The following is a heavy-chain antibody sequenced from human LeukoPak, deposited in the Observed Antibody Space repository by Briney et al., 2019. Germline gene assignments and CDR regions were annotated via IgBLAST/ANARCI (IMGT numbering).Heavy chain of an antibody. J-gene: IGHJ6*02. Sequence: GGSLRLSCAASGFTFSSYSMNWVRQAPGKGLEWVSSISSSSSYIYYADSVKGRFTISRDNAKNSLYLQMNSLRAEDTAVYYCARPQRITIFGVVINGMDVWGQGTTVTVSS. CDR3: ARPQRITIFGVVINGMDV. V-gene: IGHV3-21*01. CDR2: ISSSSSYI. CDR1: GFTFSSYS. D-gene: IGHD3-3*01.